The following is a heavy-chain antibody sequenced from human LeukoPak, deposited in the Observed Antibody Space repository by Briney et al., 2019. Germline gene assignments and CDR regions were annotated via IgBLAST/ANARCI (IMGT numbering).Heavy chain of an antibody. V-gene: IGHV1-18*01. CDR1: GYTFTSCG. J-gene: IGHJ4*02. CDR2: ISAYNGNT. CDR3: ARALGSGSYYKGTHFDY. Sequence: GASVKVSCKASGYTFTSCGISWVRQAPGQGLEWMGWISAYNGNTNYAQKLQGRVTMTTDTSTSTAYMELRSLRSDDTAVYYCARALGSGSYYKGTHFDYWGQGTLVTVSS. D-gene: IGHD3-10*01.